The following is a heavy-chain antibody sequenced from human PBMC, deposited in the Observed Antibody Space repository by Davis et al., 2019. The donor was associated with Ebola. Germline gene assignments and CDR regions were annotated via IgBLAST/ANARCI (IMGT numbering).Heavy chain of an antibody. V-gene: IGHV4-59*01. CDR3: ARVGDGYNSDGMDV. CDR2: IYYSGST. D-gene: IGHD5-24*01. CDR1: GGSISSYY. J-gene: IGHJ6*02. Sequence: SETLSLTCTVSGGSISSYYWSWIRQPPGKGLEWIGYIYYSGSTYYNPSLKSRVTISVDTSKNQFSLKLSSVTAADTAVYYCARVGDGYNSDGMDVWGQGTTVTVSS.